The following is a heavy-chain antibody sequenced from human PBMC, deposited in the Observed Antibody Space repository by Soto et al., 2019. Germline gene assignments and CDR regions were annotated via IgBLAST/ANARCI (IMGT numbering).Heavy chain of an antibody. D-gene: IGHD3-16*01. J-gene: IGHJ6*02. V-gene: IGHV3-21*04. CDR1: GFTFSSYS. Sequence: GGSLRLSCAASGFTFSSYSMNWVRQTPGKGLEWVSSISSSSSYIYYADSVKGRFTISRDNAKNSLDLQMNSLRAEDTAVYHCARVGRGQRGSYYYGMDVWGQGTTVTVSS. CDR3: ARVGRGQRGSYYYGMDV. CDR2: ISSSSSYI.